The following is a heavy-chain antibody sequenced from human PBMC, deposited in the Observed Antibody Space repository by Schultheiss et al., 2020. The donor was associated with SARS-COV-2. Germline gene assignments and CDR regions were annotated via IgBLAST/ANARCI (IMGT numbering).Heavy chain of an antibody. D-gene: IGHD4-17*01. V-gene: IGHV1-69*13. J-gene: IGHJ4*02. Sequence: SVKVSCKASGYTFTSYGISWVRQAPGQGLEWMGGIIPIFGTANYAQKFQGRVTITADESTSTAYMELSSLRSEDTAVYYCARGTTVTTMGFDYWGQGTLVTVSS. CDR1: GYTFTSYG. CDR2: IIPIFGTA. CDR3: ARGTTVTTMGFDY.